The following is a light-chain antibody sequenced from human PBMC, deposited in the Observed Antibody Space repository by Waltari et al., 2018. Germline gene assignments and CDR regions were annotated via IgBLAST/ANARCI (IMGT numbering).Light chain of an antibody. Sequence: VILTQSPATLSLSPGERVTLSCRASQSVSSYLAWYQQKPGQAPRLLIYGASSRATGIPDRFSGSGSGTEFTLTISSLEPEDFAVYYCQKYSSSPYSFGQGTKVEIK. CDR1: QSVSSY. V-gene: IGKV3-20*01. J-gene: IGKJ2*03. CDR2: GAS. CDR3: QKYSSSPYS.